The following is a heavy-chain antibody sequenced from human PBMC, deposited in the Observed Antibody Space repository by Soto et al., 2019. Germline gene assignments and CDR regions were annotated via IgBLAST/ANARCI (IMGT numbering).Heavy chain of an antibody. D-gene: IGHD6-19*01. CDR3: ARDRVPGAGTRPPCYYGMDV. Sequence: GASVKVSCKASGYNFISYGISWVRQAPGQGLEWMGWTTPYTGNTNYAQKFQGRVSMTTDTSTTTVYMELGVLTSDDTAVYYCARDRVPGAGTRPPCYYGMDVWGQGTTVTVSS. CDR1: GYNFISYG. V-gene: IGHV1-18*04. CDR2: TTPYTGNT. J-gene: IGHJ6*02.